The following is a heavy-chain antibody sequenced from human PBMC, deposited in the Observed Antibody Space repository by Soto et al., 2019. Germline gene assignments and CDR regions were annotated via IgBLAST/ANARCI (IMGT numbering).Heavy chain of an antibody. CDR1: GGSISSGGGY. CDR3: ARGLTMLRGEMDS. J-gene: IGHJ4*02. D-gene: IGHD3-10*01. Sequence: SETLYLTCPVSGGSISSGGGYWSWIRQRPGKGLEWIGYIYYTGGAYYNPSLKSRLTLSVDTAKSQFSLQLTSVTAADTAVYFCARGLTMLRGEMDSWGQGTLVTVSS. V-gene: IGHV4-31*03. CDR2: IYYTGGA.